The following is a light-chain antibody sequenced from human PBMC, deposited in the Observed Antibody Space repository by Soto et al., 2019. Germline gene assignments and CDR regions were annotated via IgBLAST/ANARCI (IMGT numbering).Light chain of an antibody. CDR3: QQYGNSPST. J-gene: IGKJ2*02. Sequence: EIVLTQSPGTLSLSPGERASLSCTASQSISTNFLAWYQQKPGQAPRLLIYGASSRVSGIPDRFSGSGSGTDFTLNISRLEPEDFAVYYCQQYGNSPSTFGQGTNLEIK. V-gene: IGKV3-20*01. CDR1: QSISTNF. CDR2: GAS.